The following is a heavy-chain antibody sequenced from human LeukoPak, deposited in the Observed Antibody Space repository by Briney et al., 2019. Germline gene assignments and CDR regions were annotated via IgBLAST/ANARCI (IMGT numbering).Heavy chain of an antibody. CDR1: GGSVSSGSNY. Sequence: SETLSLTSTVSGGSVSSGSNYWSWIRQPPGRGLEWIGYIYYSGSTKNNPSLKSRATISADTSKNQFSLKLSSVTAADTAVYYCARGSGSYYYYGMDVRGQVTTVTVS. CDR2: IYYSGST. CDR3: ARGSGSYYYYGMDV. V-gene: IGHV4-61*01. J-gene: IGHJ6*02. D-gene: IGHD3-10*01.